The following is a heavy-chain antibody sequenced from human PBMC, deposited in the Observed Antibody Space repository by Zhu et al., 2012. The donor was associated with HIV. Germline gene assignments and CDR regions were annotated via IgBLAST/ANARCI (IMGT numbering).Heavy chain of an antibody. J-gene: IGHJ4*02. V-gene: IGHV4-39*07. CDR1: GDSISGSNFY. Sequence: QVQLQESGPGLVTPSETLSLTCTVSGDSISGSNFYWGWIRQPPGKGLEWIGNIFYNGSTNYNPSLKSRVNISLDTTKNQFSLKLTSPTAADTAMYYCARLGSGIYYLTRFDYWGLGTLVIVSS. CDR3: ARLGSGIYYLTRFDY. D-gene: IGHD3-10*01. CDR2: IFYNGST.